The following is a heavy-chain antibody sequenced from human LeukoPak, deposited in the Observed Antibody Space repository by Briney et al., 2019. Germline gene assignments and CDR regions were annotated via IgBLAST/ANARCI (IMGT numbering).Heavy chain of an antibody. CDR3: ARDREGRYSYASEGAFDI. V-gene: IGHV3-7*01. D-gene: IGHD5-18*01. J-gene: IGHJ3*02. CDR2: IKQDGSEK. Sequence: GGSLRPSCAASGFTFSSYWMSWVRQAPGKGLEWAANIKQDGSEKYYVDSVKGRFTISRDNAKNSLYLQMNSLRAEDTAVYYCARDREGRYSYASEGAFDIWGQGTMVTVSS. CDR1: GFTFSSYW.